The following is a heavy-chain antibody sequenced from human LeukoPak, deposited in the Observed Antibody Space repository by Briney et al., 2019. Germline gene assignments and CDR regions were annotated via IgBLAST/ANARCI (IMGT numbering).Heavy chain of an antibody. Sequence: GGSLRLSCAASGFTFSSYGMHWVRQAPGKGLEWVAFIRYDGSNKYYADSVKGRFTISRDNSKNTLYLQMNSLRAEDTAVYYCAKDPPVVVTAIGNYWGQGTLVTVSS. CDR1: GFTFSSYG. CDR3: AKDPPVVVTAIGNY. CDR2: IRYDGSNK. D-gene: IGHD2-21*02. J-gene: IGHJ4*02. V-gene: IGHV3-30*02.